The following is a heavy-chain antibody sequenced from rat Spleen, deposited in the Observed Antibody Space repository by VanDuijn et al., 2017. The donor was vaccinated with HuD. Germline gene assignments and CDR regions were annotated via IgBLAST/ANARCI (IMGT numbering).Heavy chain of an antibody. D-gene: IGHD3-1*01. Sequence: EVQLVESGGGLVQPGRSMKLSCAASGFTFSSFAMAWVRQAPTKGLEWVASISYDGGNTYYRDSVKGRFTISRDNAKSSLYLQMDSLRSEDTSTYYCAKNPSLDYWGQGVMVTVSS. CDR1: GFTFSSFA. J-gene: IGHJ2*01. V-gene: IGHV5-25*01. CDR3: AKNPSLDY. CDR2: ISYDGGNT.